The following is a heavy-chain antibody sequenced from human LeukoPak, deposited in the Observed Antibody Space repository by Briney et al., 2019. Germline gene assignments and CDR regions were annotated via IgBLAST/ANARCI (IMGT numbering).Heavy chain of an antibody. CDR2: IYYSGST. J-gene: IGHJ4*02. CDR3: ASSSESGYCSSTSCYIAY. V-gene: IGHV4-30-4*01. Sequence: SQALSLTCTVSGGSISSGDYYWSWIRQPPGKGLEWIGYIYYSGSTYYNPSLKSRVTISVDTSKNQFSLKLSSVTAADTAVYYCASSSESGYCSSTSCYIAYWGQGTLVTVSS. D-gene: IGHD2-2*02. CDR1: GGSISSGDYY.